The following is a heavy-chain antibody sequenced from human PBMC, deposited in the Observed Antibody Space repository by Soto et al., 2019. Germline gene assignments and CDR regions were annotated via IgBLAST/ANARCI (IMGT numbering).Heavy chain of an antibody. J-gene: IGHJ5*02. V-gene: IGHV4-4*07. CDR3: ASDRGSYGDDGRFRRSDWFHN. D-gene: IGHD4-17*01. Sequence: KPSETLSLTCTVSGGSISSYYWSWIRQPAVKELEWIGRIYTSGSTNYNPSPKSRVIMSVDTSKNKLPWKLSSVTAADKDVYYCASDRGSYGDDGRFRRSDWFHNWGQGTLLTVSS. CDR2: IYTSGST. CDR1: GGSISSYY.